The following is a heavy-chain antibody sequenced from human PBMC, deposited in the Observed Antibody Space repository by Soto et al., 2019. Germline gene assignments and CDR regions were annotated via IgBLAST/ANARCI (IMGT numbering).Heavy chain of an antibody. Sequence: GSGPTLVNPTQTLTLTCVFSGFSLNTGGVTVGWIRQPPGKALEWVALIYWDDGKRYSPSLKSRLTITKETSRNQVVLTINKVEPEDTATYFCAHSPAPRVYFQHWGEGTLVTVSS. J-gene: IGHJ1*01. D-gene: IGHD3-10*01. CDR2: IYWDDGK. CDR3: AHSPAPRVYFQH. V-gene: IGHV2-5*02. CDR1: GFSLNTGGVT.